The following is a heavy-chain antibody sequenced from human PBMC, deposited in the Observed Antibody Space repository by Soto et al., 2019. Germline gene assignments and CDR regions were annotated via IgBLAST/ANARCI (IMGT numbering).Heavy chain of an antibody. D-gene: IGHD2-15*01. V-gene: IGHV3-66*01. CDR1: GFAVSSKY. CDR2: FNNVGSI. J-gene: IGHJ6*03. Sequence: EVQLVESGGGVVQPGGSLRLSCAASGFAVSSKYMSWVRQPPGREPAWVALFNNVGSIYYSESVKGRFTISRDSSKNTLDLHLNSLRAEDTAVYYCVRDDVYCGGGRCFGVPMDVWGKGTTVTVSS. CDR3: VRDDVYCGGGRCFGVPMDV.